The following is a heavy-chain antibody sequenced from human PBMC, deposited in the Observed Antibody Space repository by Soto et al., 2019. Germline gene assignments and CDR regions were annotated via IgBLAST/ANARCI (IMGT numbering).Heavy chain of an antibody. CDR1: GFTFSSYG. V-gene: IGHV3-30*18. Sequence: HPGGSLRLSCAASGFTFSSYGMHWVRQAPGKGLEWVAVISYDGSNKYYADSVKGRFTISRDNSKNTLYLQMNSLRAEDTAVYYCANLNWNDPDTNFDYWGQGTLVTVSS. CDR2: ISYDGSNK. J-gene: IGHJ4*02. CDR3: ANLNWNDPDTNFDY. D-gene: IGHD1-1*01.